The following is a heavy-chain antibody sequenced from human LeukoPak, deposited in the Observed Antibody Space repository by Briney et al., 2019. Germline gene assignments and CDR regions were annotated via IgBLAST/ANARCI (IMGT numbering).Heavy chain of an antibody. V-gene: IGHV4-34*01. Sequence: SETLSLTCAVYGGSFSGYYWSWIRQPPGKGLEWIGEINHSGSTNYNPSLKSRVTISVDTSKNQFSLKLSSVTAADTAVYYCARDSRIVGFDPWGQGTLVTVSS. J-gene: IGHJ5*02. D-gene: IGHD2-15*01. CDR2: INHSGST. CDR1: GGSFSGYY. CDR3: ARDSRIVGFDP.